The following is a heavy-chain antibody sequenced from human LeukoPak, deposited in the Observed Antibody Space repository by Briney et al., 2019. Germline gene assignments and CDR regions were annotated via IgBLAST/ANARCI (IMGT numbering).Heavy chain of an antibody. CDR3: ARDYDSSGYTRSVGGY. D-gene: IGHD3-22*01. V-gene: IGHV3-23*01. J-gene: IGHJ4*02. CDR1: GFTFSSYA. CDR2: ISGSGGST. Sequence: GGSLRLSCAASGFTFSSYAMSWVRQAPGKGLEWVSAISGSGGSTYYADSVKGRFTISRDNSKNTLYLQMNSLRAEDTAVYYCARDYDSSGYTRSVGGYWGQGGLVTVSS.